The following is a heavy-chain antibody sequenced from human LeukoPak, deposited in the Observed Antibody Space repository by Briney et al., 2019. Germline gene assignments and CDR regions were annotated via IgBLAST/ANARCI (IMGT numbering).Heavy chain of an antibody. CDR3: VKGFNWYFDL. J-gene: IGHJ2*01. CDR2: IWYDGSIK. V-gene: IGHV3-33*06. CDR1: GFSFSDYG. Sequence: GGSLTLSCVASGFSFSDYGVHWVRRATGKGMEGVAVIWYDGSIKYYADSVKGRFTISRDNSRNTVYLQMNSLRVEDTAVYYCVKGFNWYFDLWGRGTLVTVSS.